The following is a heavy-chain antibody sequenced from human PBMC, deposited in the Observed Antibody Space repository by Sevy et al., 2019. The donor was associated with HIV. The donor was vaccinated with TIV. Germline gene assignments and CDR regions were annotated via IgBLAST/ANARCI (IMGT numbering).Heavy chain of an antibody. CDR3: TRALATVVTPEYYFDY. V-gene: IGHV3-49*03. D-gene: IGHD4-17*01. CDR1: GFTFGDYA. CDR2: IRRNSYEPYGGTT. Sequence: GGSLRLSCTASGFTFGDYAMSWFRQAPGKGLEWVAFIRRNSYEPYGGTTEYAASVKGRFTISRDDSKSIAYLQMNSLKTEDTAFYYCTRALATVVTPEYYFDYWGHGTLVTVSS. J-gene: IGHJ4*01.